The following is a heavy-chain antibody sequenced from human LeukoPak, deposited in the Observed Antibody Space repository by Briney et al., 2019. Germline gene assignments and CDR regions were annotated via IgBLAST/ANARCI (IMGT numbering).Heavy chain of an antibody. V-gene: IGHV1-69*05. CDR2: IIPIFGTA. D-gene: IGHD5-12*01. J-gene: IGHJ6*03. CDR3: AREASGYDSPYYYYYMDV. CDR1: GGTFSSYA. Sequence: SVKVSCKASGGTFSSYASSWVRQAPGQGLEWMGGIIPIFGTANYAQKFQGRVTITTDESTSTAYMELSSLRSEDTAVYYCAREASGYDSPYYYYYMDVWGKGTTVTVSS.